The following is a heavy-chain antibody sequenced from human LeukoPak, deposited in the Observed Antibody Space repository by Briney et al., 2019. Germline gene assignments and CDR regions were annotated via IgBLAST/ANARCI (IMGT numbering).Heavy chain of an antibody. V-gene: IGHV3-74*01. Sequence: GSLSLSCAASGFPFSSYWMHWVRPAPGKGLVWVSRINSDGSSTSYADSVKGRFTISRDNAKNTLYLQMNSLRAEDTAVYYCARMGGYGDLDWGQGTLVTVSS. CDR3: ARMGGYGDLD. D-gene: IGHD4-17*01. CDR1: GFPFSSYW. CDR2: INSDGSST. J-gene: IGHJ4*02.